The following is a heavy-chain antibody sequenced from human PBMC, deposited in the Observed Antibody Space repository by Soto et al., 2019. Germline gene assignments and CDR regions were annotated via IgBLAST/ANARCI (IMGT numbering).Heavy chain of an antibody. CDR3: ARGAMFWFDP. CDR2: IYDSGTT. J-gene: IGHJ5*02. Sequence: QVQLQESGPGLVKPSETLSLTCSVAGGSLGSYYWGWIRQSPGKGLEWIAYIYDSGTTIYNPSLKSRATISVDTSKNQFSLNLISVTAADTAVYYCARGAMFWFDPWGQGTLVSVSS. CDR1: GGSLGSYY. D-gene: IGHD3-10*02. V-gene: IGHV4-59*01.